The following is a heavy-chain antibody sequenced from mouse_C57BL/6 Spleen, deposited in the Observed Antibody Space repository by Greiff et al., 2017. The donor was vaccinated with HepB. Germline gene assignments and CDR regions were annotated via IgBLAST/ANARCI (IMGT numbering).Heavy chain of an antibody. V-gene: IGHV1-52*01. D-gene: IGHD2-5*01. CDR3: ARFYYSNPHWYFDV. CDR2: IDPSDSET. CDR1: GYTFTSYW. Sequence: VQLQQPGAELVRPGSSVKLSCKASGYTFTSYWMHWVKQRPIQGLEWIGNIDPSDSETHYNQKFKDKATLTVDKSSSTAYMQLSSLTSEDSAVYYCARFYYSNPHWYFDVWGTGTTVTVSS. J-gene: IGHJ1*03.